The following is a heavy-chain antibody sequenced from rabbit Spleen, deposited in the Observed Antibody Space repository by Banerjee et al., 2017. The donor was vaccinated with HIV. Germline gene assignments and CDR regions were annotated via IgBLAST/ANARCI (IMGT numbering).Heavy chain of an antibody. CDR1: GFDFSSNA. Sequence: QEQLVESGGGLVQPEGSLTLTCKASGFDFSSNALCWVRQPPGKGPEWIACIANGDGSTYYASWVNGRFTISRSTSLNTVTLQMTSLTVADTATYFCARDTSSSFSSYGMDLGGPGTLVTVS. J-gene: IGHJ6*01. D-gene: IGHD1-1*01. V-gene: IGHV1S47*01. CDR2: IANGDGST. CDR3: ARDTSSSFSSYGMDL.